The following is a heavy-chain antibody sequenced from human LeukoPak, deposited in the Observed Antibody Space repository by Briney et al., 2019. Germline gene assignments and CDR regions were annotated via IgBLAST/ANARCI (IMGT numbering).Heavy chain of an antibody. CDR1: GGTFSSYA. Sequence: ASVKVSCKASGGTFSSYAISWVRQAPGQGLEWMGGIIPIFGTANYAQKFQGRVTITTDESTSTAYMELSSLRSEDTAVYYCASPVRGDDFWSGWGHWGQGTLVTASS. CDR2: IIPIFGTA. D-gene: IGHD3-3*01. CDR3: ASPVRGDDFWSGWGH. V-gene: IGHV1-69*05. J-gene: IGHJ4*02.